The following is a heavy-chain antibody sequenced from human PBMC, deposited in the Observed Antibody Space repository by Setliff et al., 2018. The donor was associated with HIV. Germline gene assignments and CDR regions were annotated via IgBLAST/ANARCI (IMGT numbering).Heavy chain of an antibody. CDR2: FYYSGNT. CDR3: ARDIWAYGLMGS. Sequence: SETLSLTCSVSGGSISSSNYYGGWIRQPPGKGLEWIGSFYYSGNTYYSPSLKSRVTISIDTSKNQFSLKLTSVTAADTAVYYCARDIWAYGLMGSWGQGTLVTVSS. D-gene: IGHD4-17*01. CDR1: GGSISSSNYY. J-gene: IGHJ5*02. V-gene: IGHV4-39*07.